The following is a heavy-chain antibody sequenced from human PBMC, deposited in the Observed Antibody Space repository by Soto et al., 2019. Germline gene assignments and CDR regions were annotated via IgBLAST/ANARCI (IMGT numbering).Heavy chain of an antibody. D-gene: IGHD3-10*01. CDR1: GFTFSYYA. Sequence: QVQLVESGGGVVQPGRSLRLSCAASGFTFSYYAMHWVRQAPGKGLEWVALISYDGSNKNYADSVKGRFTISRDDSKNTLFLQMYSLKAEDTAVYFCAREPELLWFGKLSYYFDYWGQGTLVTVSS. CDR2: ISYDGSNK. CDR3: AREPELLWFGKLSYYFDY. J-gene: IGHJ4*02. V-gene: IGHV3-30-3*01.